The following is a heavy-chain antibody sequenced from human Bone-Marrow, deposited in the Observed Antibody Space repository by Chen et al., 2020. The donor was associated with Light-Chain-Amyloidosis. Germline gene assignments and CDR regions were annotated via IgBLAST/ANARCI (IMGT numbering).Heavy chain of an antibody. CDR1: GYSFPSYW. CDR2: IYPDDSDA. D-gene: IGHD5-12*01. J-gene: IGHJ4*02. CDR3: ARRRDGYNFDY. Sequence: EVQLEQSGPEVKKPGRSPTISCKGYGYSFPSYWIGWVRQMPGKGLEWMGVIYPDDSDARYSPSFEGQVTISADKSITTAYLQWRSLKASDTAMYYCARRRDGYNFDYWGQGTLVTVSS. V-gene: IGHV5-51*01.